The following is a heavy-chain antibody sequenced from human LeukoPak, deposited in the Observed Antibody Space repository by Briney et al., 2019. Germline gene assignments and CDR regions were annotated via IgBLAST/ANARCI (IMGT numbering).Heavy chain of an antibody. CDR2: IYSGGTT. CDR1: GFTVSSNY. D-gene: IGHD2-2*01. CDR3: ARDRYCSSTSCYSLDY. J-gene: IGHJ4*02. V-gene: IGHV3-53*01. Sequence: GGSLRLSCAASGFTVSSNYMSWVRQAPGKGPEWVSVIYSGGTTYYADFVKGRFTISRDNSKNTLYLQMNSLRVEDTAVYYCARDRYCSSTSCYSLDYWGQGTLVTVSS.